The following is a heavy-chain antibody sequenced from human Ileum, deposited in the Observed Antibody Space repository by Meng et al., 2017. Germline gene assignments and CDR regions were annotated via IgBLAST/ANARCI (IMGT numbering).Heavy chain of an antibody. CDR2: INQDGSAK. D-gene: IGHD1-14*01. Sequence: GGSLRLSCAVSGFAFSNFWMTWVRQVPGKGLEWVAFINQDGSAKYYVDSVKDRFTISRDNAKNSLNLQMDSLRADDTAVYFCARDNRRYFDLWGHGTLVTVSS. CDR1: GFAFSNFW. J-gene: IGHJ2*01. V-gene: IGHV3-7*01. CDR3: ARDNRRYFDL.